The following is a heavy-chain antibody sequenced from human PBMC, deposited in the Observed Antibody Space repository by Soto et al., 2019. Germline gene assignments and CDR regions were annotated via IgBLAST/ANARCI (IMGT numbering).Heavy chain of an antibody. CDR3: ARDPVTAD. CDR1: GFTLNNYY. CDR2: IKGDGSDP. V-gene: IGHV3-7*03. J-gene: IGHJ4*02. Sequence: XGSMRLSCAASGFTLNNYYLSWVRQAPGKGLEWVGNIKGDGSDPHYVDSVKGRFTISRDNAENSIYLQMNSLKAEDTAMYYCARDPVTADWGQGTLLTVSS.